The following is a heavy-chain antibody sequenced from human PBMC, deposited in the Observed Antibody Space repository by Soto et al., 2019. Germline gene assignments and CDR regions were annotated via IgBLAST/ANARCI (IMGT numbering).Heavy chain of an antibody. CDR3: ARDCSGGSCYLYYFDY. Sequence: QVQLVQSGAEVKKPGSSVKVSCQASGGTFSSYTISWVRQAPGQGLEWMGRIIPILGIANYAQKFQGRVTITADKSTSTAYMELSSLRSEDTAVYYCARDCSGGSCYLYYFDYWGQGTLVTVSS. J-gene: IGHJ4*02. CDR1: GGTFSSYT. D-gene: IGHD2-15*01. V-gene: IGHV1-69*08. CDR2: IIPILGIA.